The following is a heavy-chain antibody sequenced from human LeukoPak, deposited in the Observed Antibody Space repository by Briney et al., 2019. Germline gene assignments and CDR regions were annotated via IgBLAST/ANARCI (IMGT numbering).Heavy chain of an antibody. V-gene: IGHV3-15*01. CDR3: VYSSSWYSSGFDY. J-gene: IGHJ4*02. Sequence: GGSLRLSCAASGFTFSNAWMSWVRQAPGKGLEWVGRIKSKTDGGTTDYAAPVKGRFTISRDDSKNTLYLQMNSLKTEDTAVYYCVYSSSWYSSGFDYWGQGTLVTVSS. CDR1: GFTFSNAW. D-gene: IGHD6-13*01. CDR2: IKSKTDGGTT.